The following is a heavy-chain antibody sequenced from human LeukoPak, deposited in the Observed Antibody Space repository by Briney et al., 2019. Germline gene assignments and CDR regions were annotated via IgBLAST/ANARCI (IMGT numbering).Heavy chain of an antibody. V-gene: IGHV4-38-2*02. J-gene: IGHJ6*03. Sequence: SETLSLTCIVSGYSISSNYYWGWIRQPPGKGLKWIGSISHRGSTYYNPSLKSRVTISADTSKNQFSLKLSSVTAADTAVYYCARMRQNYYYYIDVWGKGTTVTVSS. CDR1: GYSISSNYY. CDR3: ARMRQNYYYYIDV. CDR2: ISHRGST.